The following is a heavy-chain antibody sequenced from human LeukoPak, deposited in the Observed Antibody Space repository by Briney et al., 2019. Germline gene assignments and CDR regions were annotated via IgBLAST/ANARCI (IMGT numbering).Heavy chain of an antibody. CDR1: GGSITNYH. CDR2: IYTSGST. V-gene: IGHV4-4*07. J-gene: IGHJ4*02. CDR3: ARLPDY. Sequence: PSETLSLTCSVSGGSITNYHWSWFRLPAGKGLEWIGRIYTSGSTNYNPSLKSRVTMSVDTSKNQFSLKLSSVTAADTAVYYCARLPDYWGQGTLVTVSS.